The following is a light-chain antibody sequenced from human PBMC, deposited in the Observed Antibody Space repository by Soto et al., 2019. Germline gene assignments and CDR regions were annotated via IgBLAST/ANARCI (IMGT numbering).Light chain of an antibody. CDR2: DAS. Sequence: EIVLTQSPATLYLFPGERSTLSCRASQSVSSYLAWYKQKPGQAPRLLIYDASNRATGIPARFSGSGSWTEITLTISSLQSEDWSLYYCQQYNNWPGTFGQGTKVYIK. CDR1: QSVSSY. CDR3: QQYNNWPGT. J-gene: IGKJ1*01. V-gene: IGKV3-11*01.